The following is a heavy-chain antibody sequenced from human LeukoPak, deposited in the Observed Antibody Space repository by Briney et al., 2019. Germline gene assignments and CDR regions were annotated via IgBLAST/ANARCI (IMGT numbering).Heavy chain of an antibody. V-gene: IGHV1-69*13. Sequence: ASVTVSCTASGGTFISYAISWVRQAPGQGLEWMGGIIPIFGTANYAQKFQGRVTITADESTSTACMELSSLRSEDTAVYYCVREYDFWSGYYSGFDYWGQGTLVTVSS. CDR3: VREYDFWSGYYSGFDY. CDR2: IIPIFGTA. J-gene: IGHJ4*02. D-gene: IGHD3-3*01. CDR1: GGTFISYA.